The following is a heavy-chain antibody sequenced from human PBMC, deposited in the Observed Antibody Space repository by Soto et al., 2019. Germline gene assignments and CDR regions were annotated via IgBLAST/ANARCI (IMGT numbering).Heavy chain of an antibody. D-gene: IGHD6-13*01. CDR3: ARGRVGIAAAQGAFDI. CDR2: INHSGST. J-gene: IGHJ3*02. V-gene: IGHV4-34*01. Sequence: PSETLSLTCAVYGGSFSGYYWSWIRQPPGKGLEWIGEINHSGSTNYNPSLKSRVTISVDTSKNQFSLKLSSVTAADTAVYYCARGRVGIAAAQGAFDIWGQGTMVTVS. CDR1: GGSFSGYY.